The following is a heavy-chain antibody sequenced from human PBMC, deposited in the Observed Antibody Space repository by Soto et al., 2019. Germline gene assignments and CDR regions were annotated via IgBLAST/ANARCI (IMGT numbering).Heavy chain of an antibody. CDR3: TTTYLLWKYYYYGMDV. CDR2: IKSKTDGGTT. V-gene: IGHV3-15*01. CDR1: GFTFSNAW. D-gene: IGHD1-1*01. Sequence: GGSLRFSCAASGFTFSNAWMSWVRQAPGKGLEWVGRIKSKTDGGTTDYAAPVKGRFTISRDDSKNTLYLQMNSLKTEDTAVYYCTTTYLLWKYYYYGMDVWGQGTTVTVSS. J-gene: IGHJ6*02.